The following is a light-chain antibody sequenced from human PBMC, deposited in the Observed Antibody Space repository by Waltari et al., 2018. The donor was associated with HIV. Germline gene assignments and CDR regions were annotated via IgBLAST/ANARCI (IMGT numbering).Light chain of an antibody. CDR2: EVY. CDR3: ASYAGRNNLV. V-gene: IGLV2-8*01. Sequence: QSALTQPPSASGSPGQSVTISCTGTSRHVGGYNSVSWYKQHPGDAPKGVIFEVYKRPSGVPDRLSGSKSGNTASLTVSGLQAEDEATYYCASYAGRNNLVFGGGTKLTVL. CDR1: SRHVGGYNS. J-gene: IGLJ2*01.